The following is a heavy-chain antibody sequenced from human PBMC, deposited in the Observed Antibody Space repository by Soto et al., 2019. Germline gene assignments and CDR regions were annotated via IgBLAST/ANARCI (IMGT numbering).Heavy chain of an antibody. V-gene: IGHV3-33*01. CDR3: ARGRYYGSGSYYPYYFDY. D-gene: IGHD3-10*01. CDR2: IWYDGSNK. Sequence: QVQLVESGGGVVQPGRSLRLSGAAYGFAFSSYGMHWVREAPGKGLEWVAVIWYDGSNKYYADSVKGRFTISRDNSKNTLYLQMNSLRAEDTAVYYCARGRYYGSGSYYPYYFDYWGQGTLVTVSS. J-gene: IGHJ4*02. CDR1: GFAFSSYG.